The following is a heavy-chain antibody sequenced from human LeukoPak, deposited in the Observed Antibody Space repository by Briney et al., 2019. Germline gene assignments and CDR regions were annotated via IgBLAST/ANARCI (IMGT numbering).Heavy chain of an antibody. CDR2: INQDGSEK. CDR3: ARRKLTYYYGMDA. J-gene: IGHJ6*02. Sequence: GGSLRLSCAASGFTFSNHWMSWVRQAPGKGLEWVANINQDGSEKYYVDSVKGRFTVSRDNAKNSLDLQMNTLRAEDTAVYYCARRKLTYYYGMDAWGQGTTVTVSS. V-gene: IGHV3-7*01. D-gene: IGHD1-7*01. CDR1: GFTFSNHW.